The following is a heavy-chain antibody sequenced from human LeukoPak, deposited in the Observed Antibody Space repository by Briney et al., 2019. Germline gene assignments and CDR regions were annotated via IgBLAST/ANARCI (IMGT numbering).Heavy chain of an antibody. J-gene: IGHJ5*02. V-gene: IGHV3-23*01. CDR1: GVTFSSYA. CDR3: AKGVGSGLNWFDP. D-gene: IGHD6-19*01. Sequence: PGGSLRLSCEASGVTFSSYAMSWVRQAPGKGLEWVSAISGSGGSTYYADSVKGRFTISRDNSKNTLYLQMNSLRAEDTAVYYCAKGVGSGLNWFDPWGQGTLVTVSS. CDR2: ISGSGGST.